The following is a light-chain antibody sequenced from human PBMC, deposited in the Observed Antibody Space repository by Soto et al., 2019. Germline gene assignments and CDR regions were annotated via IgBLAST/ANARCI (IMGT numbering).Light chain of an antibody. J-gene: IGLJ1*01. CDR2: EGS. Sequence: QSVLTQPASVSGSPGQSITISCTGTSSDVGSYNLVSWYQQHPGKAPKLMIYEGSKRPSGVSNRFSGSKSGNTASLTISGFQSEDEADYYCCSYAGSSTLYVFETGTKVTVL. CDR1: SSDVGSYNL. V-gene: IGLV2-23*01. CDR3: CSYAGSSTLYV.